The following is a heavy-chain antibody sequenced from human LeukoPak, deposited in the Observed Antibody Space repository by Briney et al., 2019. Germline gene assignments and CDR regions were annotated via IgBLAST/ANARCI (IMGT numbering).Heavy chain of an antibody. J-gene: IGHJ4*02. D-gene: IGHD3-10*01. CDR3: ARVVKVRGVIQVDY. V-gene: IGHV4-59*01. CDR2: TYYSGST. CDR1: GGSISSYY. Sequence: SETLSLTCTVSGGSISSYYWSWIRQPPGKGLEWIGYTYYSGSTNYNPSLKSRVTISVDTSKNQLSLKLSSVTAADTAVYYCARVVKVRGVIQVDYWGQGTLSPSPQ.